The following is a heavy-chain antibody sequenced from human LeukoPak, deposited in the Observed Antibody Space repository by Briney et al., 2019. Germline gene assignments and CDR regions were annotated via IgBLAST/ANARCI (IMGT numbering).Heavy chain of an antibody. J-gene: IGHJ4*02. D-gene: IGHD3-3*01. CDR1: GFTFSSYG. V-gene: IGHV3-30*18. Sequence: GGSLRLSCAASGFTFSSYGMHWVRQAPGKGLEWVAVISYDGSNKYYADSVKGRFTISRDNSKNTLYLQMNSLRAEDTAVYYCAKDYDFWSGYYTSRYWGQGTLITVSS. CDR2: ISYDGSNK. CDR3: AKDYDFWSGYYTSRY.